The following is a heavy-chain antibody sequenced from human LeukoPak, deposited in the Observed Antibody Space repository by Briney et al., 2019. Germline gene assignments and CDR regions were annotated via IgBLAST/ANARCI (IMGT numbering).Heavy chain of an antibody. V-gene: IGHV1-18*01. D-gene: IGHD2-2*01. CDR2: ISAYNGNT. Sequence: ASVNVSFKASGYTFTIYGISWVRQAPGQGLEWMGWISAYNGNTNYAQKLQGRVTMTTDTSTSTAYMELRSQRSDDTAVYYCAIVGVPAASYYMDVWGKGTTVTVSS. J-gene: IGHJ6*03. CDR1: GYTFTIYG. CDR3: AIVGVPAASYYMDV.